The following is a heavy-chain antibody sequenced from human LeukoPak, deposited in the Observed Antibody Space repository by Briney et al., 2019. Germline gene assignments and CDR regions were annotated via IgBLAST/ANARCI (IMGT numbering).Heavy chain of an antibody. D-gene: IGHD1-1*01. Sequence: LSETLSLTCTVSGGSISSSSYYWGWIRQPPGKGLEWIGSIYYSGSTYYNPSLKSRVTISVDTSKNQFSLKLSSVTAADTAVYYCARHWKRASAFDIWGQGTMVTVSS. CDR3: ARHWKRASAFDI. J-gene: IGHJ3*02. V-gene: IGHV4-39*01. CDR2: IYYSGST. CDR1: GGSISSSSYY.